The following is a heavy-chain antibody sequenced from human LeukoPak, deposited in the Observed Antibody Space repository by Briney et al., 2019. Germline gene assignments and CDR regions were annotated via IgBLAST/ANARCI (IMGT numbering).Heavy chain of an antibody. Sequence: GGSLRLSCAASGFTFSSYSMNWVRQAPGKGLEWVSSISSSSSYKYYADSVKGRFTISRDNAKNSLYLQMNSLRAEDTAVYYCARHRWVDSYGVYYYYGMDVWGQGTTVTVSS. CDR2: ISSSSSYK. J-gene: IGHJ6*02. D-gene: IGHD5-18*01. V-gene: IGHV3-21*01. CDR1: GFTFSSYS. CDR3: ARHRWVDSYGVYYYYGMDV.